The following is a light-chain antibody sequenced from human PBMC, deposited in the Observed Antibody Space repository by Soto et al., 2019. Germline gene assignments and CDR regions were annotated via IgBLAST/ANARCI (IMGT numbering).Light chain of an antibody. Sequence: QSVLTQPASVSGSPGQSITISCTGTSSDVGAYDYVCWYQQYPGKVPKLLIYEVTNRPSGISPRFSGSKSGNTASLTISGLQAEDEADYYCASYVRGNTVLFGGGTKVTVL. CDR2: EVT. J-gene: IGLJ3*02. CDR3: ASYVRGNTVL. V-gene: IGLV2-14*01. CDR1: SSDVGAYDY.